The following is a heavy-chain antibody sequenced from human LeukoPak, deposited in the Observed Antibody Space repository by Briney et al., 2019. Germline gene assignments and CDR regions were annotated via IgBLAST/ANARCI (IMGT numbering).Heavy chain of an antibody. V-gene: IGHV3-7*01. CDR2: IKQDGSEK. D-gene: IGHD5/OR15-5a*01. CDR3: AREVSLYDPGDY. CDR1: GFTFSNYW. J-gene: IGHJ4*02. Sequence: PGGSLRLSCAASGFTFSNYWMSWVRQTPGKGLEWVANIKQDGSEKYYVDSVKGRFTISRDNAKNSLYLQMNSLRAEDTAVYYCAREVSLYDPGDYWGQGTVVTVSS.